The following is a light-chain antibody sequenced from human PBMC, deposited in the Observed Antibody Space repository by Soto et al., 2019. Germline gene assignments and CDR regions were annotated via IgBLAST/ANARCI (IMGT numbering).Light chain of an antibody. CDR2: EVS. CDR1: SSDVGGYNY. CDR3: SSYTSSSTLV. J-gene: IGLJ2*01. V-gene: IGLV2-14*01. Sequence: QSVLTQPASVSGSPGQSITISCTGTSSDVGGYNYVSWYQQHPGKAPKLMIYEVSNRPSGVSNRFSGSKSGNTASLTISGIQAEDEADYYCSSYTSSSTLVFGGGTKLT.